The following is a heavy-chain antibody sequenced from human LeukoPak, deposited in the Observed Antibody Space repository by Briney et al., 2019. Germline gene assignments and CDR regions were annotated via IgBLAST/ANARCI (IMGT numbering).Heavy chain of an antibody. CDR1: GGSISSYY. Sequence: SETLSLTCTVSGGSISSYYWSWIRQPPGKGLEWIGYINYSGTTNYNPSLKSRVTISVDTSKNQFSLNLNSVTAADTAVYYCAGTKYWLSFDQWGQGTLVTVSS. J-gene: IGHJ4*02. CDR3: AGTKYWLSFDQ. CDR2: INYSGTT. D-gene: IGHD6-19*01. V-gene: IGHV4-59*01.